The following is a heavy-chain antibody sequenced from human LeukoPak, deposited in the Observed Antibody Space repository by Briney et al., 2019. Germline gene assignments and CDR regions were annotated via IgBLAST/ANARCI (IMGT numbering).Heavy chain of an antibody. Sequence: PSETLSLTCTVSGGSISSSSYYWGWIRQPPGKGLEWIGSIYYNGNTYYNPSLKSRVTISVDTSIDQFSLKLSSVTAADTAVYYWARRRWASPYYFDYWGQGTLVTVSS. CDR3: ARRRWASPYYFDY. CDR2: IYYNGNT. CDR1: GGSISSSSYY. V-gene: IGHV4-39*01. D-gene: IGHD1-26*01. J-gene: IGHJ4*02.